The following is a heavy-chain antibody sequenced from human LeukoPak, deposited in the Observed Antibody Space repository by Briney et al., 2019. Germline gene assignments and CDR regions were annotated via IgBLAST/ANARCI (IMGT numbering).Heavy chain of an antibody. J-gene: IGHJ6*02. CDR1: GGSMSTYY. CDR2: NYDSGST. D-gene: IGHD3-10*01. V-gene: IGHV4-59*01. Sequence: SETLSLTCTVSGGSMSTYYWSWIRQPPGKGLEWIGYNYDSGSTNYNPSLKSRVTISVDTSKNQFSLKLSSVTAADTAVYYCARGVGSGRNYYYYYGLDVWGQGTTVTVSS. CDR3: ARGVGSGRNYYYYYGLDV.